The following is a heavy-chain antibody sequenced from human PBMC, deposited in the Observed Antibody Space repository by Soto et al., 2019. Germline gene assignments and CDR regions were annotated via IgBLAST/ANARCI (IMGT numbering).Heavy chain of an antibody. V-gene: IGHV1-18*01. CDR1: GYTFTSYG. J-gene: IGHJ6*02. D-gene: IGHD2-2*02. CDR2: ISAYNGNT. Sequence: ASVKVSCKASGYTFTSYGISWVRQAPGQGLEWMGWISAYNGNTNYAQKLQGRVTMTTDTSTSTAYMELRSLRSDDTAVYYCARDLVVVPAAIQYYYYGMDVWGQGTTVTVSS. CDR3: ARDLVVVPAAIQYYYYGMDV.